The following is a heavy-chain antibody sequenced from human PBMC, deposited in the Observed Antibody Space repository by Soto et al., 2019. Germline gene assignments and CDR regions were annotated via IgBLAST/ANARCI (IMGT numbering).Heavy chain of an antibody. Sequence: QVQLVQSGAEVKKPGASVKVSCKASGYTFTSYDINWVRQATGQGLEWMGWMNPNSGNTGYAQKFPGRVTMTRNTSISTAYMELSSLRSEDTAVYYCARSVEWLASFDYWGQGTLVTVSS. CDR1: GYTFTSYD. CDR2: MNPNSGNT. V-gene: IGHV1-8*01. J-gene: IGHJ4*02. CDR3: ARSVEWLASFDY. D-gene: IGHD6-19*01.